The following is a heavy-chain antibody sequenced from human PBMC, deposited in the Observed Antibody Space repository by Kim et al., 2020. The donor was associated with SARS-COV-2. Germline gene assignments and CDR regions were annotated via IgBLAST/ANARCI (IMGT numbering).Heavy chain of an antibody. J-gene: IGHJ3*01. Sequence: SETLSLTCTVSGSSIGIGYYWAWIRQPPGRGLEWIGSISHTGNTYSNPSLRGRISISVDTSKRQFSLNVTSVTAADTAVYSCARLGISGWFTFDVWGLGTMVTVSA. CDR3: ARLGISGWFTFDV. CDR2: ISHTGNT. CDR1: GSSIGIGYY. D-gene: IGHD6-13*01. V-gene: IGHV4-38-2*02.